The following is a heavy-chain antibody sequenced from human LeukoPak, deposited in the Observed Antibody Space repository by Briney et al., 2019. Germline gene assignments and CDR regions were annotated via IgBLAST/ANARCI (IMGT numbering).Heavy chain of an antibody. J-gene: IGHJ4*02. CDR1: GFTFSNYG. CDR3: AKDRPLASWYSSSWYVNY. CDR2: IRYDGSNK. D-gene: IGHD6-13*01. V-gene: IGHV3-30*02. Sequence: GGSLRLSCAASGFTFSNYGMHWVRQAPGKGLEWVTFIRYDGSNKSYADSVKGRFTISRDNSKNTLYLQMNSLRAEDTAVYYCAKDRPLASWYSSSWYVNYWGQGTLVTVSS.